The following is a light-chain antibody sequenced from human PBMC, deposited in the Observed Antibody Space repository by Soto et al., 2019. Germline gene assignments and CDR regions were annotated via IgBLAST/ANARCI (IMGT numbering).Light chain of an antibody. Sequence: QSALTQPASVSGSPGQSVTISCTGTSSDIGEYDFVSWYQQHPGKAPNLVILDVSNRPSGVSNRFSGSKSGNTASLSISGLQAEDEADYYCSSFTGSTTVVVFGGGTKLTVL. V-gene: IGLV2-14*03. CDR1: SSDIGEYDF. J-gene: IGLJ2*01. CDR2: DVS. CDR3: SSFTGSTTVVV.